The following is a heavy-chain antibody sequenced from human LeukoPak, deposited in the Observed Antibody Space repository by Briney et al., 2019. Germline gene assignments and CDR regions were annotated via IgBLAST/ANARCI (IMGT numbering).Heavy chain of an antibody. V-gene: IGHV1-69*13. D-gene: IGHD5-12*01. Sequence: GASVKVSCKASGGTFSSYAISWVRQAPGQGLEWMGGIIPIFGTANYAQKFQGRVTITADESTSTAYMELSSLRSEDTAVYYCARSRGWLRSQTLGPWGQGTLVTVSS. CDR1: GGTFSSYA. CDR2: IIPIFGTA. J-gene: IGHJ5*02. CDR3: ARSRGWLRSQTLGP.